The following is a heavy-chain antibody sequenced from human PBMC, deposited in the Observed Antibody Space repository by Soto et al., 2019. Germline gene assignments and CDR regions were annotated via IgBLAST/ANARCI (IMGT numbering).Heavy chain of an antibody. J-gene: IGHJ4*02. CDR1: GGTFSSYA. Sequence: GASVKVSCKASGGTFSSYAISWVRQAPGQGLECMGGIIPIFGTANYAQKFQGRVTLTRXAXXGXXXLXLXXLTXEXTALYNCARDPTTMVTGFDNWGRGTLVTVSS. D-gene: IGHD5-18*01. CDR3: ARDPTTMVTGFDN. V-gene: IGHV1-69*05. CDR2: IIPIFGTA.